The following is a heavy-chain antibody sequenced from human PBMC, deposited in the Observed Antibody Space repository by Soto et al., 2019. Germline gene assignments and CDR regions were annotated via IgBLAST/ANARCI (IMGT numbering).Heavy chain of an antibody. CDR1: GFTFSSYS. CDR3: ARDYSRTYYYVYDY. D-gene: IGHD3-22*01. J-gene: IGHJ4*02. V-gene: IGHV3-48*02. CDR2: ISGSSSII. Sequence: GGSLRLSCAASGFTFSSYSMNWVRQAPGKGLEWVSYISGSSSIIYYADSVKGRFTVSRDNAKNSQYLQMNSLRDEDTAVYYSARDYSRTYYYVYDYWGQGTLVTVSS.